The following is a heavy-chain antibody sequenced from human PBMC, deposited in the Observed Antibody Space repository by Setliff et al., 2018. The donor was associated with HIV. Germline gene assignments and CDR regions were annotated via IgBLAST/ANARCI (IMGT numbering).Heavy chain of an antibody. V-gene: IGHV5-51*01. CDR2: IYPGDSDI. D-gene: IGHD1-26*01. Sequence: PGESLTISCKGSGYSFTNNWIGWVRQMPGKGLEWMGIIYPGDSDIRYSPSFQGQVTISADKAISTAYLQWSSLKASDTGMYYCARAGRGGGSYWTFDYWGQGTLVTVSS. CDR1: GYSFTNNW. J-gene: IGHJ4*02. CDR3: ARAGRGGGSYWTFDY.